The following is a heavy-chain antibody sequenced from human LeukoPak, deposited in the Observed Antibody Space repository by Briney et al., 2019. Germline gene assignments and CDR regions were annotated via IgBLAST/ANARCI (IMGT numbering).Heavy chain of an antibody. J-gene: IGHJ4*02. CDR1: GFTFSNYA. Sequence: GGSLRLFCAASGFTFSNYALSWVRQAPGKGLEWVSFISGTGDSTYYADSVKGRFTISRDSSKNTLYLQMNSLRAEDTAVYYCALIAAAGRVDYWGQGTLVTVSS. V-gene: IGHV3-23*01. CDR2: ISGTGDST. CDR3: ALIAAAGRVDY. D-gene: IGHD6-13*01.